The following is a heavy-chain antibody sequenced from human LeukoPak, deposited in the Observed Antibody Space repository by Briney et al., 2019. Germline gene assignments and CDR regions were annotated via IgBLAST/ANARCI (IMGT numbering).Heavy chain of an antibody. J-gene: IGHJ4*02. Sequence: PGGSLRLSCAASGFTSYDHAMNWVRQAPGKGLEWVSSITYSSRYTYYADSVKGRFISSRDNAKNSLYLQLNSLTVEDTAVYYCARVSREYGDLGSWGQGTLVTVSS. CDR3: ARVSREYGDLGS. CDR2: ITYSSRYT. CDR1: GFTSYDHA. V-gene: IGHV3-21*01. D-gene: IGHD4-17*01.